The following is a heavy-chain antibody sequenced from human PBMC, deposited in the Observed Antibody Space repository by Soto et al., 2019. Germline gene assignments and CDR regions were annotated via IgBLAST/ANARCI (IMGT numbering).Heavy chain of an antibody. D-gene: IGHD6-25*01. J-gene: IGHJ5*02. CDR2: IYYSGST. Sequence: PSETLSLTCTVSGGSVSSGSYYWSWIRQPPGKGLEWIGYIYYSGSTNYNPSLKSRVTISVDTSKNQFSPKLSSVTAADTAVYYCARDSSIAAAGYKWFDPWGQGTLVTVSS. CDR3: ARDSSIAAAGYKWFDP. V-gene: IGHV4-61*01. CDR1: GGSVSSGSYY.